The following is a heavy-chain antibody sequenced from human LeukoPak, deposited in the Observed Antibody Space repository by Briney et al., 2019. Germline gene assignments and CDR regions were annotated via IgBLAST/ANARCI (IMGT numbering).Heavy chain of an antibody. Sequence: ASVKVSCKASGYTFTGYYMHWVRQAPGQGLEWMGWINPNSGGTNYAQKFQGRVTMTRDTSISTAYMELSRLRSDDMAVYYCAPQVISSGYNIFDYWGQGTLVTVSP. CDR1: GYTFTGYY. J-gene: IGHJ4*02. V-gene: IGHV1-2*02. CDR3: APQVISSGYNIFDY. CDR2: INPNSGGT. D-gene: IGHD3-22*01.